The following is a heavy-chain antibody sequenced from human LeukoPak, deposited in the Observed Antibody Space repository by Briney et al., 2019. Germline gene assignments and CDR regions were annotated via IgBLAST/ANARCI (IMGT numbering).Heavy chain of an antibody. J-gene: IGHJ4*02. CDR1: GFSFSSYA. V-gene: IGHV3-23*01. Sequence: PGGSLRLSCATSGFSFSSYAMSWVRQAPGKGLEWVSAMSSSDDGRYYAASVKGRFTISRDNSKNTMYLQMNSLRAEDTAVYYCAKSMDILTGYLWSLDYWGQGTLVTVSS. CDR3: AKSMDILTGYLWSLDY. D-gene: IGHD3-9*01. CDR2: MSSSDDGR.